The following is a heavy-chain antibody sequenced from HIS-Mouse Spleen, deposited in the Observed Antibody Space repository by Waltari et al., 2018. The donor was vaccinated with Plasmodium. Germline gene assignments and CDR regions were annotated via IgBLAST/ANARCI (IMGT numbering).Heavy chain of an antibody. CDR3: ARGMKSSSSAFDI. V-gene: IGHV3-53*01. Sequence: EVQLVESGGGLIQPGGSLRLSCAASVFTVSSNYIGWVRQAPGKGLEWVSVIYSGGSTYYADSVKGRFTISRDNSKNTLYLQMNSLRAEDTAVYYCARGMKSSSSAFDIWGQGTMVTVSS. D-gene: IGHD6-6*01. CDR2: IYSGGST. J-gene: IGHJ3*02. CDR1: VFTVSSNY.